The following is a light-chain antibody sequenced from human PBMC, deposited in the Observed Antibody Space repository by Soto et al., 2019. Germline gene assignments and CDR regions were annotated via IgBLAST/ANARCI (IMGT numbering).Light chain of an antibody. CDR3: QQYYSYPYT. CDR1: QGISSY. J-gene: IGKJ2*01. Sequence: AIRMTQSPSSLSASTGDRVTITCRASQGISSYLAWYQQQPGKAPKLLIYAASTLQSGVPSRFSGSGSGTDFTLTISCLQSEDFATYYWQQYYSYPYTFGQGTKLEIK. CDR2: AAS. V-gene: IGKV1-8*01.